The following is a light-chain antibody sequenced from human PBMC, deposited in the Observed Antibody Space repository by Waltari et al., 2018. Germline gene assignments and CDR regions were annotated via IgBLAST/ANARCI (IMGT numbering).Light chain of an antibody. CDR2: EVS. CDR3: SSYAGSNNLV. J-gene: IGLJ2*01. V-gene: IGLV2-8*01. CDR1: SSDVGAYDY. Sequence: QSALTQPPSASGSPGQSVTISCTGTSSDVGAYDYVSWYQHHPGKAPKLLISEVSKRPSGGPDRFSGCRSGNTASLTVSGLQAEDEADYYCSSYAGSNNLVFGGGTKLTVL.